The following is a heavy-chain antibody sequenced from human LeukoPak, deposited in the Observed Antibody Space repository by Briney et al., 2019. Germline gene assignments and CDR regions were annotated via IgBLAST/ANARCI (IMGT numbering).Heavy chain of an antibody. CDR1: GFTFSSYS. D-gene: IGHD6-13*01. V-gene: IGHV3-20*04. CDR3: ARARDSSSVFIDY. CDR2: INWNGGST. J-gene: IGHJ4*02. Sequence: PGGSLRLSCAASGFTFSSYSMNWVRQAPGRGLEWVSGINWNGGSTGYADSVKGRFTISRDNAKNSLYLQMNSLRAEDTALYYCARARDSSSVFIDYWGQGTLVTVSS.